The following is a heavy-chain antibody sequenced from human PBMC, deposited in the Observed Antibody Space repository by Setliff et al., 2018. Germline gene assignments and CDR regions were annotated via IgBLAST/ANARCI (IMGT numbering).Heavy chain of an antibody. CDR3: AREGVDIRSSTDYRYYMDV. D-gene: IGHD5-12*01. Sequence: SVKVSCKSSGGTFSSYGISWVRQAPGQGLEWMGGTIPMFGTTNYARKFQGRVTIITDESTSTAYMQLSSLGSEDTAVYYCAREGVDIRSSTDYRYYMDVWGKGTTVTVSS. CDR1: GGTFSSYG. J-gene: IGHJ6*03. V-gene: IGHV1-69*05. CDR2: TIPMFGTT.